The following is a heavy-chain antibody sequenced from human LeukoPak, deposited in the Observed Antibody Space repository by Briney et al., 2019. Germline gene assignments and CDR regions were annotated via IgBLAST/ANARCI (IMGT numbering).Heavy chain of an antibody. CDR3: ARGTRRYYYYMDV. CDR2: IIPIFGTA. CDR1: GGTFSSYA. J-gene: IGHJ6*03. V-gene: IGHV1-69*05. Sequence: SVTVSCKASGGTFSSYAISWVRQAPGQGLERMGGIIPIFGTANYAQKFQGRVTITTDESTSTAYMELSSLRSEDTAVYYCARGTRRYYYYMDVWGKGTTVTVSS. D-gene: IGHD1-7*01.